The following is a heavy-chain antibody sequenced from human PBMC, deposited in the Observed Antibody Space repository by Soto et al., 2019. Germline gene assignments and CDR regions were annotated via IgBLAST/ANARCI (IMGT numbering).Heavy chain of an antibody. D-gene: IGHD1-1*01. CDR2: SNKDGSIT. Sequence: EVQLVESGGGLVQPGGSLRLSCAASGFTFSNYWMHWVRQGPGKRLVWVSRSNKDGSITNCAGSVKGRFTISRDNGKNTLYLQMNRLRVEDTAVYYCARAQHWNDPDYWGQGALVTVSS. CDR3: ARAQHWNDPDY. J-gene: IGHJ4*02. V-gene: IGHV3-74*01. CDR1: GFTFSNYW.